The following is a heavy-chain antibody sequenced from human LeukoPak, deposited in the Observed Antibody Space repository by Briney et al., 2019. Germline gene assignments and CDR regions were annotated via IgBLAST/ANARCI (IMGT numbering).Heavy chain of an antibody. CDR2: MNPNSGDT. CDR1: GYTFTSYD. J-gene: IGHJ4*02. Sequence: GALVKVSCKASGYTFTSYDISWVRQAAGQGLEWMGWMNPNSGDTGYAQKFQGRVTMTRNTSITTAYMELSSLRSEDTAVYYCAKRGSNYGDFDSWGQGTLVTVSS. D-gene: IGHD5-18*01. V-gene: IGHV1-8*01. CDR3: AKRGSNYGDFDS.